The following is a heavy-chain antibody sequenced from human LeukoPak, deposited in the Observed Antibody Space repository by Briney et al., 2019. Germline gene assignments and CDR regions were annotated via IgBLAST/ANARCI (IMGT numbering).Heavy chain of an antibody. D-gene: IGHD3-22*01. CDR2: IYYSGST. CDR3: ARHYYDSSGYYN. Sequence: NPSETLSLTCTVSGGSISSSSYYWGWIRQPPGKGLEWIGSIYYSGSTYYNPSLKSRVTISVDTSKNQFSLKLSSVTAADTAVYYCARHYYDSSGYYNWGQGTLVTVSS. J-gene: IGHJ4*02. CDR1: GGSISSSSYY. V-gene: IGHV4-39*01.